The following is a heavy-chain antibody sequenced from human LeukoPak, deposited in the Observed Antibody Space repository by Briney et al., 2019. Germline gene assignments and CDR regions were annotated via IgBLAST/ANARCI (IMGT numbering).Heavy chain of an antibody. D-gene: IGHD6-19*01. J-gene: IGHJ4*02. CDR3: ARDLRSSGWYYFDY. Sequence: ASVKVSCKASGYTFTNYGISWVRQAPGQGLEWMGWTSTYNGNTNYAQKLQGRVTMTTDTSTSTAYMELWSLRSDDTAVYYCARDLRSSGWYYFDYWGQGTLVTVSS. V-gene: IGHV1-18*01. CDR2: TSTYNGNT. CDR1: GYTFTNYG.